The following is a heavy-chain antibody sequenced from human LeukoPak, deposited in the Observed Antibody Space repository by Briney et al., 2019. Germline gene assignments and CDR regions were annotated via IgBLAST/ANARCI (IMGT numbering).Heavy chain of an antibody. CDR1: GFTFSSYW. J-gene: IGHJ4*02. CDR3: ARDRGYYVFDY. V-gene: IGHV3-7*01. Sequence: GGFLRLSCAASGFTFSSYWMTWVRQAPGKGLEWVAHVKPDGSEKSYVDSVKGRFTISRDNAQNSLYPQMNSLRAEDTAVYYCARDRGYYVFDYWGQGTLVTVSS. CDR2: VKPDGSEK. D-gene: IGHD3-22*01.